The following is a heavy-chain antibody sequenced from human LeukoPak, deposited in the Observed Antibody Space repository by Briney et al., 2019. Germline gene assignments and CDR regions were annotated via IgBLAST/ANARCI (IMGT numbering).Heavy chain of an antibody. V-gene: IGHV6-1*01. D-gene: IGHD1-26*01. Sequence: SQTLSLTCALSDDSVSTNSAAWNWIRQSPSRGLEWLGRTYYRSKWYNDYAVSVKSRITIKPDTSKNQFSLQLNSVTPEDTAVYYCARGVGTTQYYYYYMDVWGKGTAVTVSS. CDR1: DDSVSTNSAA. J-gene: IGHJ6*03. CDR2: TYYRSKWYN. CDR3: ARGVGTTQYYYYYMDV.